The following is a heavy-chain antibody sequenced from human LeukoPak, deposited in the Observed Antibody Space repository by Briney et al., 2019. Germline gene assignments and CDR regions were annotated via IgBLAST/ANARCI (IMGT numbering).Heavy chain of an antibody. CDR1: GFTFSSYG. V-gene: IGHV3-33*01. D-gene: IGHD3-22*01. CDR3: ARSDYYDSSGYRFDY. J-gene: IGHJ4*02. Sequence: GGSLRLSCAASGFTFSSYGMHWVRPAPGKGLEWVAVIWYDGSNKYYADSVKGRFTISRDNSKNTLYLQMNSLRAEDTAVYYCARSDYYDSSGYRFDYWGQGTLVTVSS. CDR2: IWYDGSNK.